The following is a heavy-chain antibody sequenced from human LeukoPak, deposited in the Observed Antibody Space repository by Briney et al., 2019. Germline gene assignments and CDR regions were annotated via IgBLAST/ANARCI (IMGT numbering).Heavy chain of an antibody. V-gene: IGHV3-21*01. J-gene: IGHJ4*02. D-gene: IGHD3-9*01. Sequence: GGSLRLSCAASGFTFSDYSMKWVRQAPGKELEWVSSISSSSSYIYYADSVKGRFTISRDNARNSLYLQMNSLRAEDTAVYYCARGGRSTYFDWSPDYWGQRTLVTVSS. CDR1: GFTFSDYS. CDR3: ARGGRSTYFDWSPDY. CDR2: ISSSSSYI.